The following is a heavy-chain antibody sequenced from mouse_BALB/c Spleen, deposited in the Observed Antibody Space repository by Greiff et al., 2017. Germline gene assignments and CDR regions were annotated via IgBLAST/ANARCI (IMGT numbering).Heavy chain of an antibody. Sequence: EVQGVESGGDLVKPGGSLKLSCAASGFTFSSYGMSWVRQTPDKRLEWVATISSGGSYTYYPDSVKGRFTISRDNAKNTLYLQMSSLKSEDTAMYYCARHGIIRYFDVWGAGTTVTVSS. CDR3: ARHGIIRYFDV. J-gene: IGHJ1*01. CDR1: GFTFSSYG. CDR2: ISSGGSYT. V-gene: IGHV5-6*01. D-gene: IGHD2-4*01.